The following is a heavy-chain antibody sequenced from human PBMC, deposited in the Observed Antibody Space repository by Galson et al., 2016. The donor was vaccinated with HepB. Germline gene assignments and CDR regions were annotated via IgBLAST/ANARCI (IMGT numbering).Heavy chain of an antibody. CDR1: GLSFSTYA. CDR2: ISYDASKK. J-gene: IGHJ1*01. D-gene: IGHD3-10*01. V-gene: IGHV3-30*18. CDR3: AKSPLMFFGELLGYFQH. Sequence: SLRLSCAASGLSFSTYAMNWVRQAPGKGLEWVAVISYDASKKHYADSVKGRFTISRDKSKNTLYLQMNSLRAEDTAVYYCAKSPLMFFGELLGYFQHWGQGTLVTVSS.